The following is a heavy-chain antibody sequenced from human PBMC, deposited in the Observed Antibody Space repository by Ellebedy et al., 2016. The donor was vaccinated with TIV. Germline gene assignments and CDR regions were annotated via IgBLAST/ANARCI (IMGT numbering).Heavy chain of an antibody. J-gene: IGHJ6*02. D-gene: IGHD6-19*01. CDR1: GFTFSIFW. Sequence: PGGSLRLSCAASGFTFSIFWMSWVRQAPGKGLEWVANIKQDGSHKYYVDSVKGRFTISRDNAKNSLYLQMNSLRADDTAVYYCARDRASGWTHGLDVWGQGTTVTVSS. CDR2: IKQDGSHK. V-gene: IGHV3-7*03. CDR3: ARDRASGWTHGLDV.